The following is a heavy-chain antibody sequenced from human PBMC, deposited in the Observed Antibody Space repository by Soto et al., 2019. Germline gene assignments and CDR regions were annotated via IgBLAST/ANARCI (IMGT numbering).Heavy chain of an antibody. J-gene: IGHJ5*02. CDR3: ARVVPGAEAWFGP. Sequence: GTSVKVSCKTSGYTFSNYGITWVRQAPGQPLEWLGWISLYSDGTNYAQKFQGRVSMTTDTSTTTAYMELRSLRSDDTAVYYCARVVPGAEAWFGPWGQGTLVTVSS. V-gene: IGHV1-18*01. D-gene: IGHD2-2*01. CDR1: GYTFSNYG. CDR2: ISLYSDGT.